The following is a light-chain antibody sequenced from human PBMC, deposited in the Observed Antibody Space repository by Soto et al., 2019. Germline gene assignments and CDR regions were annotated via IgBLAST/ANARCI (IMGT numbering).Light chain of an antibody. J-gene: IGKJ1*01. V-gene: IGKV3-15*01. CDR1: QNVVTN. CDR3: QQYNNWPQT. Sequence: EVVMTQYPATLFVSPGERATLSCRASQNVVTNLVWYQQRPGQSPRLLIHAASTRATGIPARFSARGSGTEFTLTISSLQSEDFAVYYCQQYNNWPQTFGQGTKVDIK. CDR2: AAS.